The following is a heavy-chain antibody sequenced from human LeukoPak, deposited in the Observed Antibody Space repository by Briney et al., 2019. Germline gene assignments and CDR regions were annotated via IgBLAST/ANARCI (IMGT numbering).Heavy chain of an antibody. CDR3: AKMGLADAEDAFDI. CDR2: ISWNSGSI. J-gene: IGHJ3*02. V-gene: IGHV3-9*03. CDR1: GFTFDDYA. Sequence: GGSLRLSCAASGFTFDDYAMHWVRQAPGKGLEWVTGISWNSGSIGYADSVKGRFTISRDNAKNSLYLQMNSLRAEDMALYYCAKMGLADAEDAFDIWGQGTMVTVSS. D-gene: IGHD3-3*02.